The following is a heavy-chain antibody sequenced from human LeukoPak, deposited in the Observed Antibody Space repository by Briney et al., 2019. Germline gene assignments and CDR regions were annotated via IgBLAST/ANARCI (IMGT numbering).Heavy chain of an antibody. D-gene: IGHD2-2*01. V-gene: IGHV1-18*01. CDR1: GYTFTRFG. CDR2: ISGYNDNP. CDR3: ARVGRDCRDTRCTWSDWLDP. Sequence: GVSVTVSCKASGYTFTRFGISWVRQAPGQGLEWMGWISGYNDNPHYAQSFQGRVTMTTDTSSSTAYMELRSLGSDDTAVYYCARVGRDCRDTRCTWSDWLDPWGQGTLVTVSS. J-gene: IGHJ5*02.